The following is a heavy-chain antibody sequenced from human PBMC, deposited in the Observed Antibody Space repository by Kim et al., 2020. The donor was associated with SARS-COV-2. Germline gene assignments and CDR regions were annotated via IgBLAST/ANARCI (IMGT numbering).Heavy chain of an antibody. CDR2: IYYSGST. CDR1: GGSISSGDYY. Sequence: SETLSLTCTVSGGSISSGDYYWSWIRQPPGKGLEWIGYIYYSGSTYYNPSLKSRVTISVDTSKNQFSLKLSSVTAADTAVYYCLCQGDYPYYFDYWGQGTLVTVSS. CDR3: LCQGDYPYYFDY. V-gene: IGHV4-30-4*01. D-gene: IGHD4-17*01. J-gene: IGHJ4*02.